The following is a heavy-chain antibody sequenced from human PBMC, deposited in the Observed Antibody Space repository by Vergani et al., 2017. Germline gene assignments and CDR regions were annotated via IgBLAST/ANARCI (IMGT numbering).Heavy chain of an antibody. V-gene: IGHV3-33*01. CDR2: IWYDGSNK. CDR1: GGTFSSYG. J-gene: IGHJ4*02. Sequence: QVQLVQSGAEVKKPGSSVKVSCKASGGTFSSYGMHWVRQAPGKGLEWVAVIWYDGSNKYYADSVKGRFTISRDNSKNTLYLQMNSLRAEDTAVYYCARDQEAAFDYWGQGTLVTVSS. CDR3: ARDQEAAFDY.